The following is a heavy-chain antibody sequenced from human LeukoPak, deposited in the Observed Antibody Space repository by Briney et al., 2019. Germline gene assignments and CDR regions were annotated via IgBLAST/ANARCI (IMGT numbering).Heavy chain of an antibody. CDR3: TKDTHQWLVGGIDY. CDR1: GFTWSSYW. V-gene: IGHV3-74*01. CDR2: INGDGSST. Sequence: GGSLRLSCAASGFTWSSYWMHWVRQAPGKGLVWVSRINGDGSSTDYADSVKGRFTISRDNAKNTLYLQMNSLRAEDTAVYYCTKDTHQWLVGGIDYWGQGTLVTVSS. J-gene: IGHJ4*02. D-gene: IGHD6-19*01.